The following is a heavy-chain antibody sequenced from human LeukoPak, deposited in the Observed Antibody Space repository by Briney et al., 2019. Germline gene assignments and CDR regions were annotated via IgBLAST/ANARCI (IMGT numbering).Heavy chain of an antibody. CDR2: IYRSGST. J-gene: IGHJ4*02. CDR3: ARGPYPYYSDSSGYTGYFDY. V-gene: IGHV4-38-2*01. CDR1: GYSISSGYY. D-gene: IGHD3-22*01. Sequence: TSETLSLTCAVSGYSISSGYYWGWIRQPPGKGLEWIGSIYRSGSTYYNPSLKSRVTISVDTSKNQFSLKLSSVTAADTAVYYCARGPYPYYSDSSGYTGYFDYWGQGTLVTVSS.